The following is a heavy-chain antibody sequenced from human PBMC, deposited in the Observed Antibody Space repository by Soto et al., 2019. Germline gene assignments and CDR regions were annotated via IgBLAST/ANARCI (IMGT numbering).Heavy chain of an antibody. D-gene: IGHD2-15*01. Sequence: GASVKVSCTASGGTFSSYAITWVRQAPGQGLEWMGGIIPIFGTANYAQKFQGRVTITADESTSTAYMELSSLRSEDTAVYYCTQGPDCSGGSCFKFGYYYYGMDVWGQGTTVTVSS. V-gene: IGHV1-69*13. CDR2: IIPIFGTA. CDR3: TQGPDCSGGSCFKFGYYYYGMDV. CDR1: GGTFSSYA. J-gene: IGHJ6*02.